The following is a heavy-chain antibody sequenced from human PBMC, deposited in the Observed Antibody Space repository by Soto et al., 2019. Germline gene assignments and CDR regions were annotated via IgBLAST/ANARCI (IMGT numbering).Heavy chain of an antibody. CDR3: ARFELELRLYYYGMDV. D-gene: IGHD1-7*01. J-gene: IGHJ6*02. V-gene: IGHV3-7*01. Sequence: GGSLRLSCAASGFTFSSYWMSWVRQAPGKGLEWVANIKQDGSEKYYVDSVKGRFTISRDNAKNSLYLQMNSLRAEDTAVYYCARFELELRLYYYGMDVWGQGTTVTVSS. CDR2: IKQDGSEK. CDR1: GFTFSSYW.